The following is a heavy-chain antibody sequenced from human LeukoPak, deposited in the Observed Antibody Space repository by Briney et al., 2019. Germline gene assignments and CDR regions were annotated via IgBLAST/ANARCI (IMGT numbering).Heavy chain of an antibody. V-gene: IGHV1-18*01. D-gene: IGHD1-26*01. CDR3: ARVPRGSYSGCRWFDP. Sequence: ASVKVSCKASGYTFTGYGISWVRQAPGQGLEWMGWISAYNGNTNYAQKLQGRVTMTTDTSTSTAYMELRSLRSDDTAVYYCARVPRGSYSGCRWFDPWGQGTLVTVSS. CDR1: GYTFTGYG. J-gene: IGHJ5*02. CDR2: ISAYNGNT.